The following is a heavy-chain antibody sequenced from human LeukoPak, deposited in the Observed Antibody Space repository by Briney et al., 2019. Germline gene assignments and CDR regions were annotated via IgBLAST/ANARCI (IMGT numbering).Heavy chain of an antibody. CDR3: ARDPVRSPIAAAEGGNWFDP. CDR2: INHSGST. J-gene: IGHJ5*02. V-gene: IGHV4-34*01. CDR1: GGSFSAYY. Sequence: SETLSLTCAVYGGSFSAYYWSWIRQPPGKGLEWIGEINHSGSTNYNPSLRSRVTISVDTSKNQFSLKLSSVTAADTAVYYCARDPVRSPIAAAEGGNWFDPWGQGTLVTVSS. D-gene: IGHD6-13*01.